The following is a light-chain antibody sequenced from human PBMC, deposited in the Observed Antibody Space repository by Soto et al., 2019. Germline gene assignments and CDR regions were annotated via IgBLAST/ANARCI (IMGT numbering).Light chain of an antibody. J-gene: IGLJ1*01. V-gene: IGLV2-8*01. Sequence: QSALTQPPSASGSPGQSVTISCTGTSSDVGAYNYVSWYQQYPGKVPRLMIYEVNKRPSGVPDRFSGSKSGNTASLTVSGLQAEDEADYYCTSYAGGNNVFGTGTKAPS. CDR1: SSDVGAYNY. CDR3: TSYAGGNNV. CDR2: EVN.